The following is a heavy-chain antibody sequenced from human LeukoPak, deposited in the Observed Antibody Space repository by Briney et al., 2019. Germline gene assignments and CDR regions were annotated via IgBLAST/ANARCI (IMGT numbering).Heavy chain of an antibody. J-gene: IGHJ4*02. CDR1: GYSFTSYW. V-gene: IGHV5-51*01. Sequence: GESLKISCKGSGYSFTSYWIGWVRQMPGKGLEWMGIIYPGDSDTRYSPSFQGQVTISADKSISTAYLQWSSLKASDTAMYYCARQRRITMIVVDLDYWGQGTLVTVSS. CDR3: ARQRRITMIVVDLDY. CDR2: IYPGDSDT. D-gene: IGHD3-22*01.